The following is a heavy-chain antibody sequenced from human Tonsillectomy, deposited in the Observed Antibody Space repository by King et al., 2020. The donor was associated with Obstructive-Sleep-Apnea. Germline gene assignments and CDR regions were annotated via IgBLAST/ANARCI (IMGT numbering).Heavy chain of an antibody. CDR3: ARGGGGSSSPLDY. Sequence: VQLVESGGGVVQPGSSLRLSCAASGFTFSSSSMHWVRQAPGKGLDVVAVISYDGSDDYYAESVKGRLTISNDNSKNTVYLQVNSLRAEDTAMYYCARGGGGSSSPLDYWGQGTLVTVSS. D-gene: IGHD1-26*01. CDR1: GFTFSSSS. V-gene: IGHV3-30*04. CDR2: ISYDGSDD. J-gene: IGHJ4*02.